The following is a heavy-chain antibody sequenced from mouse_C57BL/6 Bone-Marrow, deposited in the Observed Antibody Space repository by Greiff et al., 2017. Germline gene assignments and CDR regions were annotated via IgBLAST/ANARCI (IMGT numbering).Heavy chain of an antibody. J-gene: IGHJ3*01. CDR3: ARSIYGSSYGFAY. CDR2: IYPGGGYT. CDR1: GYTFTNYW. D-gene: IGHD1-1*01. V-gene: IGHV1-63*01. Sequence: VKLVESGAELVRPGTSVKMSCKASGYTFTNYWIGWAKQRPGHGLEWIGDIYPGGGYTNYNEKFKGKATLTADKSSSTAYMQFSSLTSEDSAIYYCARSIYGSSYGFAYWGQGTLVTVSA.